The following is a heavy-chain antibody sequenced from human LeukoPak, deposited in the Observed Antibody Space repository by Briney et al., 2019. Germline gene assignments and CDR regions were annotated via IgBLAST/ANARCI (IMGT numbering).Heavy chain of an antibody. Sequence: SETLSLTCTVSGGSIRCYYWSWIRQPPGKGLEWIGYIYYSGSTNYNPSLKSRVTISVDTSKNQFSLKLSSVTAADTAVYYCARGGWYKNWFDPWGQGTLVTVSS. CDR2: IYYSGST. J-gene: IGHJ5*02. D-gene: IGHD6-19*01. CDR1: GGSIRCYY. V-gene: IGHV4-59*01. CDR3: ARGGWYKNWFDP.